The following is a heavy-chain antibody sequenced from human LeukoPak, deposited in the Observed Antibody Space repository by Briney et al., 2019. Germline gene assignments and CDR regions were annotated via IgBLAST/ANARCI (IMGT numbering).Heavy chain of an antibody. Sequence: ASVKVSCKASGYTFTSYYMHWVRQAPGQGLEWMGIINPSGGSTSYAQKFQGRVTMTRDMSTSTVYMELSSLRSEDTAVYYCARVAARGYMDVWGKGTTVTVSS. J-gene: IGHJ6*03. CDR3: ARVAARGYMDV. CDR1: GYTFTSYY. CDR2: INPSGGST. V-gene: IGHV1-46*01. D-gene: IGHD3-10*01.